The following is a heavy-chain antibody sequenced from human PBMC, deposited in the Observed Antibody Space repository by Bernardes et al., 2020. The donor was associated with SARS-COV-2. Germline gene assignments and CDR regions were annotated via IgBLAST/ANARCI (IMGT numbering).Heavy chain of an antibody. D-gene: IGHD3-10*01. CDR2: MYHTGST. V-gene: IGHV4-59*01. J-gene: IGHJ5*02. Sequence: SEPLYLTCTVSGDSIPNYYWSWIRQAPGKGLEWIAYMYHTGSTHYNPSLKSRLTTSVETSKNQFSLKLSSVTAADTAVYYCARVFLRGVNPWFDTWGQGTLVTVSS. CDR3: ARVFLRGVNPWFDT. CDR1: GDSIPNYY.